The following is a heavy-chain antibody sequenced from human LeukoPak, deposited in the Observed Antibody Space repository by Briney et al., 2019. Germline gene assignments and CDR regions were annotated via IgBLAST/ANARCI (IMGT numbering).Heavy chain of an antibody. CDR3: TLPWGSGSYYDY. V-gene: IGHV3-15*01. Sequence: TGGSLRLSCAASGFTFSNAWLNWVRQAPGKGLEWVGHIKSKTDGGTTDYAAPVKGRFTISRDDSKNTLFLQMNSLKTEDTAVYYCTLPWGSGSYYDYWGQGTLVTVSS. J-gene: IGHJ4*02. CDR2: IKSKTDGGTT. CDR1: GFTFSNAW. D-gene: IGHD3-10*01.